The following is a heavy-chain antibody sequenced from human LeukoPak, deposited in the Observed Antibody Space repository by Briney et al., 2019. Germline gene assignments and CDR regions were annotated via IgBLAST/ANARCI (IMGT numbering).Heavy chain of an antibody. CDR2: ISGSGGST. Sequence: GGSLRLSCAASGFTFSSYAMSWVRQAPGKGLEWVSAISGSGGSTYYADSVKGRFTISRDDSKNMVYLQMNSLRAEDTAVYFCAREGYSSGWFRLWGQGTLVTVSS. V-gene: IGHV3-23*01. D-gene: IGHD6-19*01. J-gene: IGHJ4*02. CDR1: GFTFSSYA. CDR3: AREGYSSGWFRL.